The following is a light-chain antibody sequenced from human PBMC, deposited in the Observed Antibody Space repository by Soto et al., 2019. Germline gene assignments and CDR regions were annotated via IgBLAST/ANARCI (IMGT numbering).Light chain of an antibody. J-gene: IGKJ4*01. CDR2: TAS. CDR1: RSIINW. V-gene: IGKV1-5*01. CDR3: QKYNNAPLT. Sequence: DIQLTQSPSTLSASVGDRVTITCRASRSIINWLAWYQQKSGKGPRLLIYTASNLQSGVPSRFSGTRSGTDFTLTISSLQPEDVATYYCQKYNNAPLTFGGGTKVDIK.